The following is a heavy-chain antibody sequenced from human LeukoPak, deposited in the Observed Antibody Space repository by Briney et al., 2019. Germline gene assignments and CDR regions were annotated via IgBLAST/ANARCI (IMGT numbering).Heavy chain of an antibody. D-gene: IGHD3-22*01. J-gene: IGHJ4*02. V-gene: IGHV3-23*01. CDR1: GFTFSDYY. CDR2: ISGSGGST. CDR3: AKPPLSSGYYLPFDY. Sequence: PGGSLRLSCAASGFTFSDYYMSWIRQAPGKGLEWVSAISGSGGSTYYADSVKGRFTISRDNSKNTLYLQMNSLRAEDTAVYYCAKPPLSSGYYLPFDYWGQGTLVTVSS.